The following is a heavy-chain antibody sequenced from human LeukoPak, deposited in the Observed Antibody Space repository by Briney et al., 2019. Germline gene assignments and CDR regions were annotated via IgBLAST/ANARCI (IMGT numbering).Heavy chain of an antibody. CDR2: IYHSGST. J-gene: IGHJ4*02. D-gene: IGHD6-13*01. CDR1: GYSISSGYY. Sequence: SETLSLTCTVSGYSISSGYYWGWIRQPPGKGLEWIGSIYHSGSTYYNPSLKSRVTISVDTSKNQFSLKLSSVTAADTAVYYCARLAAAGKWVDYWGQGTLVTVSS. CDR3: ARLAAAGKWVDY. V-gene: IGHV4-38-2*02.